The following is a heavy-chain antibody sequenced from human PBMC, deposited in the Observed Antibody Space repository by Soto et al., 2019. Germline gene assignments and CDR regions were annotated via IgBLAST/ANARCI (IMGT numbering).Heavy chain of an antibody. CDR2: IYWDDDK. V-gene: IGHV2-5*02. D-gene: IGHD2-15*01. CDR3: AHRVDYRGSWNTGYFDY. CDR1: GFSLSTTGVA. J-gene: IGHJ4*02. Sequence: QITLKESGPTLVKPTQTLTLTCSFSGFSLSTTGVAVGWIRQPPGKALECLVLIYWDDDKRYSPSLKSRLTITMYTSKNQVVLTITDMDPVDTATYYCAHRVDYRGSWNTGYFDYWGQGTLVTVSS.